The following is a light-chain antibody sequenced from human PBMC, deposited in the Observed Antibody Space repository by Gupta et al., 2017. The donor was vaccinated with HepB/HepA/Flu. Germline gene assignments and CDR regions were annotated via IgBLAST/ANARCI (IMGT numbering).Light chain of an antibody. CDR3: QQRSNWRIT. V-gene: IGKV3-11*01. CDR1: QSFSSY. Sequence: EIVLTQFPATLSLTPGERATLSCRASQSFSSYFAWYQQKPGQAPRLLIYDTSNRATGIPARFSGSGSGTDFTLTISSLEPEDFAVYYCQQRSNWRITFGQGTRLEIK. CDR2: DTS. J-gene: IGKJ5*01.